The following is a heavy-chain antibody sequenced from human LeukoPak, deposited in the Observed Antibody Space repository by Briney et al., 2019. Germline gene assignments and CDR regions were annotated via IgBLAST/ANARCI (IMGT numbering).Heavy chain of an antibody. V-gene: IGHV4-34*01. CDR2: INHSGST. CDR1: GGSFSGYY. D-gene: IGHD3-22*01. Sequence: SETLSLTCAVYGGSFSGYYWSWIRQPPGKGLEWIGEINHSGSTNYNPSLKSRVTISVDTSKNQFSLKLSSVTAADTAVYYCARKVYDSSGRTHLSVYFDYWGQGTLVTVSS. CDR3: ARKVYDSSGRTHLSVYFDY. J-gene: IGHJ4*02.